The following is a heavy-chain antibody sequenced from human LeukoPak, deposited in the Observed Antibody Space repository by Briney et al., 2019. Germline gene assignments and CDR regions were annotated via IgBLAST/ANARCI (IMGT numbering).Heavy chain of an antibody. V-gene: IGHV3-23*01. CDR3: ARGYCSGGSCNWGQFDS. J-gene: IGHJ4*02. D-gene: IGHD2-15*01. CDR1: GFIFSTHA. CDR2: VSGSGGTT. Sequence: GGSLRLSCAASGFIFSTHAMSWVRLAPGRGLEWVSVVSGSGGTTHYADSVKGRFTIPRDNSLSTLSLQMKSLRVEDTALYYCARGYCSGGSCNWGQFDSWGQGTLVTVSS.